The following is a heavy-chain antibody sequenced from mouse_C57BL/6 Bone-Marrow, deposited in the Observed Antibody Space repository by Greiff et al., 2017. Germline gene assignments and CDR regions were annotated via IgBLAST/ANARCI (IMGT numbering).Heavy chain of an antibody. Sequence: VKLQQSVAELVRPGASVKLSCTASGFNIKNSYMHWVKQRPEQGLEWMGRIDPANGSTKYAPKFQGKATITADTYSTTAYLQLSILTSEDTAIYYCARSYDRSPYWYFDVWGTGTTVTVSS. CDR1: GFNIKNSY. V-gene: IGHV14-3*01. CDR3: ARSYDRSPYWYFDV. D-gene: IGHD2-3*01. CDR2: IDPANGST. J-gene: IGHJ1*03.